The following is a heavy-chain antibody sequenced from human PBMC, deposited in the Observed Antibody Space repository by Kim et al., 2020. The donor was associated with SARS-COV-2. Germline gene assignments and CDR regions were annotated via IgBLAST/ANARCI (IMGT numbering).Heavy chain of an antibody. J-gene: IGHJ6*02. V-gene: IGHV3-7*01. CDR1: GFTFSSYW. CDR3: ARDSVFGGEIIYYYGMDV. Sequence: GGSLRLSCAAYGFTFSSYWMSWVRQAPGKGLEWVANIKQDGCEKYYVDSVKGRFTISRDNVKNSLYLQMNSLRAEDTAVYYCARDSVFGGEIIYYYGMDVWGQGTTVTVSS. D-gene: IGHD3-16*01. CDR2: IKQDGCEK.